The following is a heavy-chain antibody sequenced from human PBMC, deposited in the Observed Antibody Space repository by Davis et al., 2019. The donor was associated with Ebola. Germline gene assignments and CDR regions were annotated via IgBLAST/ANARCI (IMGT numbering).Heavy chain of an antibody. J-gene: IGHJ4*02. Sequence: SVKVSCKASGGTFSSYAISWVRQAPGQGLEWMGRIIPILGIANYAQKFQGRVTITADKSTSTAYMELSSLRSEDTAVYYCARDRGYSYGFSSYWGQGTLVTVSS. CDR3: ARDRGYSYGFSSY. CDR1: GGTFSSYA. V-gene: IGHV1-69*04. D-gene: IGHD5-18*01. CDR2: IIPILGIA.